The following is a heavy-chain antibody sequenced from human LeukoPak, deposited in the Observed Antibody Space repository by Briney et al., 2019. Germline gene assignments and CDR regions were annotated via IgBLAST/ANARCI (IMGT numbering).Heavy chain of an antibody. V-gene: IGHV4-59*08. J-gene: IGHJ4*02. Sequence: PSETLSLTCTVSGGSISSYYWSWIRQPPGKGLEWIGYIYYSGSTNYNPSLKSRVTISVDTSKNQFSLKLSSVTAADTAVYYCARRSGIQLWLDWGQGTLVTVSS. D-gene: IGHD5-18*01. CDR1: GGSISSYY. CDR3: ARRSGIQLWLD. CDR2: IYYSGST.